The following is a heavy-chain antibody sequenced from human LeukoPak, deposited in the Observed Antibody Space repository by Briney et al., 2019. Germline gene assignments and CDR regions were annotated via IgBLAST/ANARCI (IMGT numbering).Heavy chain of an antibody. CDR1: VFTFSSYS. V-gene: IGHV3-23*01. Sequence: GGSLRLSCAASVFTFSSYSMSWVRQAPGKGLEWVSAISGSGGSTYYADSVKGRFTISRDNSKNTLYLQMNSLRAEDTAVYYRVLVQDIVVVVAAPFDYWGQGTLVTVSS. CDR3: VLVQDIVVVVAAPFDY. D-gene: IGHD2-15*01. CDR2: ISGSGGST. J-gene: IGHJ4*02.